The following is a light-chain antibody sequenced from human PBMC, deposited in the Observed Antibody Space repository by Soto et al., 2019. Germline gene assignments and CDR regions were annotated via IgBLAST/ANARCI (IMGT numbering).Light chain of an antibody. J-gene: IGKJ1*01. CDR2: GAS. Sequence: IVMTQSPSALSVPTPERATLSCRASQSVSSNLAWYQQKPGQAPRLLIYGASTRATGIPARFSGSGSGTEFTLTISSLQSEDFAVYYCQQYNNWPRTFGQGTMVDIK. CDR3: QQYNNWPRT. V-gene: IGKV3-15*01. CDR1: QSVSSN.